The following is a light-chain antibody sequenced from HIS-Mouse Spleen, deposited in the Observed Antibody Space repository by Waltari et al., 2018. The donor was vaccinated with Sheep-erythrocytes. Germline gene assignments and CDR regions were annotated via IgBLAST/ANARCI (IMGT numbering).Light chain of an antibody. CDR3: MQALQTPRT. CDR1: QSLLHSNGYNY. J-gene: IGKJ1*01. V-gene: IGKV2-28*01. Sequence: DIVMTRSPLSLPVTPGEPASISCRSSQSLLHSNGYNYLDWYLQKPGHSPQLLIYLGSNRASGVPDRFSGSGSGTDFTLKISRVEAEDVGVYYCMQALQTPRTFGQGTKVEIK. CDR2: LGS.